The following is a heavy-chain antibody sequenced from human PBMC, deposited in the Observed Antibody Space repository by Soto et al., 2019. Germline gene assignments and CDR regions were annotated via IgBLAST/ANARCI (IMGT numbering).Heavy chain of an antibody. J-gene: IGHJ5*02. D-gene: IGHD3-3*01. CDR2: IKSKTDGGTT. CDR3: TTGTVGGFDFWSGYSYPYNWFDP. CDR1: GFTFSNAW. V-gene: IGHV3-15*07. Sequence: GGSLRLSCAASGFTFSNAWMNWVRQAPGKGLEWVGRIKSKTDGGTTDYAAPVKGRFTISRDDSKNTLYLQMNSLKTEDTAVYYCTTGTVGGFDFWSGYSYPYNWFDPWGQGTLVTVSS.